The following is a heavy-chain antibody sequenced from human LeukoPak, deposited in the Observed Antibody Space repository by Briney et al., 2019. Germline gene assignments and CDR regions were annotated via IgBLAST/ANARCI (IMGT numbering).Heavy chain of an antibody. CDR1: GGSISSYY. D-gene: IGHD3-3*01. V-gene: IGHV4-59*01. J-gene: IGHJ5*02. Sequence: KSSETLSLTCTVAGGSISSYYWSWIRQPPGKGLERIGHIYSSGSTNYNPSLKSRVTISVDTSKNQFSLKLSSVTAADTAVYYCARAVQLSSGYYDFWSGYPTSFDPWGQGTLVTVSS. CDR3: ARAVQLSSGYYDFWSGYPTSFDP. CDR2: IYSSGST.